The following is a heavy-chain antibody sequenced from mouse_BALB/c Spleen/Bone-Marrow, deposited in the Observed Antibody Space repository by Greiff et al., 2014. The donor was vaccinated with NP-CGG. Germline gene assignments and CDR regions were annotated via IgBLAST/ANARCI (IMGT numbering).Heavy chain of an antibody. V-gene: IGHV5-12*02. J-gene: IGHJ4*01. CDR1: GFTFSDYY. CDR3: ARQLAYAMDY. CDR2: ITKGGGST. D-gene: IGHD4-1*01. Sequence: EVKVVESGGGLVQPGGSLKLSCATSGFTFSDYYMYWVRQTPEKRLEWVAYITKGGGSTYYPDIVKGRFTISRDNAKNTLYLQMSRLKSEDKAMYYCARQLAYAMDYWGQGTSVTVSS.